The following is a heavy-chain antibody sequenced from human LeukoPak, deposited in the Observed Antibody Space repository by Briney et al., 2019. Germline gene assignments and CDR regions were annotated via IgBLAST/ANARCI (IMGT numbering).Heavy chain of an antibody. D-gene: IGHD2-15*01. Sequence: SVSVSFKATGGTFTIYTIGGVRQAPGQGRGWMGGIIPIFGTANYPQTFQGRVTITADESTSTAYIELSSLRSEDTAVYYCARDKGAYSGPFYYWGQGTLVTVSS. V-gene: IGHV1-69*13. CDR3: ARDKGAYSGPFYY. J-gene: IGHJ4*02. CDR2: IIPIFGTA. CDR1: GGTFTIYT.